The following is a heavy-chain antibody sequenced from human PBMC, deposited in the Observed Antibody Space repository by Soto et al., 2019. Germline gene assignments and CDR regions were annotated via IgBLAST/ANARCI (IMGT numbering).Heavy chain of an antibody. D-gene: IGHD6-19*01. J-gene: IGHJ6*03. Sequence: GGSLRLSCAASGFTFSSYGMHWVRQAPGKGLEWVAVIWYDGSNKYYADSVKGRFTISRDNSKNTLYLQMNSLRAEDTAVYYCARGWLGDSSGWHMDVWGKGTTVTVSS. CDR3: ARGWLGDSSGWHMDV. V-gene: IGHV3-33*01. CDR1: GFTFSSYG. CDR2: IWYDGSNK.